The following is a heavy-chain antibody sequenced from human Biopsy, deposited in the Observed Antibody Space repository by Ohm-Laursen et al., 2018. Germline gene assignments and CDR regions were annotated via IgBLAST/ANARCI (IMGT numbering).Heavy chain of an antibody. CDR2: ISNSGNT. CDR3: ARRGSGGRSFDY. J-gene: IGHJ4*02. V-gene: IGHV4-59*08. Sequence: GTLSLTCTVSGDSINSSYWSWIRQPPGKGLEWIGFISNSGNTNYNPSLKSRVTISVDTSKNQISLKLGSVTVADTAVFYCARRGSGGRSFDYWGQGTLVAVSS. CDR1: GDSINSSY. D-gene: IGHD2-15*01.